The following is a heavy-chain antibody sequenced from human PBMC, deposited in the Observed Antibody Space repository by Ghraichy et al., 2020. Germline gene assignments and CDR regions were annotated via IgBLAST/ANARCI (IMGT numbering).Heavy chain of an antibody. CDR1: GFTFSSYS. D-gene: IGHD3-22*01. CDR3: ARASGYYDSSGYYPVVDY. V-gene: IGHV3-21*01. J-gene: IGHJ4*02. Sequence: WGSLRLSCAASGFTFSSYSMNWVRQAPGKGLEWVSSISSSSSYIYYADSVKGRFTISRDNAKNSLYLQMNSLRAEDTAVYYCARASGYYDSSGYYPVVDYWGQGTLVTVSS. CDR2: ISSSSSYI.